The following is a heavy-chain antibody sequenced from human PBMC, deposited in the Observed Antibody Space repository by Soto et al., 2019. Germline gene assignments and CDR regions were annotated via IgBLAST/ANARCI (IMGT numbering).Heavy chain of an antibody. J-gene: IGHJ4*02. CDR3: ARAPQLVAPAATGFDS. CDR2: ISASTLTI. CDR1: GFPFSTYG. V-gene: IGHV3-48*02. Sequence: GGSLRLSCAASGFPFSTYGMSWVRQAPGKGLEWISYISASTLTIFYADSVKGRFTISRDTAQNSLYLQMNSLRDEDTAVYYCARAPQLVAPAATGFDSWGQGTLVTVSS. D-gene: IGHD2-2*01.